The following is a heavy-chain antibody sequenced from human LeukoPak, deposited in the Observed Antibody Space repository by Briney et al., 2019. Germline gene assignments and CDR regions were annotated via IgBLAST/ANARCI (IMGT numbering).Heavy chain of an antibody. Sequence: PGGSLRLSCAASGFTFSNNAMSWVRQAPGKGLEWVSAVNGSGVVTHYAASVRGRFTISRDNSKNTVYLEMNSLRADDTAVYYCAKEEGYYYDSGGYYVEYFQHWGQGTLVTVSS. CDR3: AKEEGYYYDSGGYYVEYFQH. CDR2: VNGSGVVT. V-gene: IGHV3-23*01. CDR1: GFTFSNNA. D-gene: IGHD3-22*01. J-gene: IGHJ1*01.